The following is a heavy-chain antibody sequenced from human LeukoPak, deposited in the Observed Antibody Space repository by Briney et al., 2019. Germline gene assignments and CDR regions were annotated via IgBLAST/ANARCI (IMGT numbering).Heavy chain of an antibody. V-gene: IGHV4-30-4*01. CDR1: GASITSDIFY. Sequence: SETLSLTCTVSGASITSDIFYWNWIRQSPGKGLEWIGAIHNSRGASYNPSLESRLTISVDPSENKFFLKMTSVTDADTATYYCGKVGGNTNSWGQGTLVTVSS. CDR3: GKVGGNTNS. CDR2: IHNSRGA. D-gene: IGHD4-23*01. J-gene: IGHJ4*02.